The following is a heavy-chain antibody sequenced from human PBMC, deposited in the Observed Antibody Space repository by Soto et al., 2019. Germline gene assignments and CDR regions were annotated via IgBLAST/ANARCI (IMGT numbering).Heavy chain of an antibody. V-gene: IGHV1-3*01. CDR1: GYTFTSYA. CDR2: INAGNGNT. Sequence: ASVKVSCKASGYTFTSYAMHWVRQAPRQRLEWMGWINAGNGNTKYSQKFQGRVTITRDTSASTAYMELSSLRSEDTAVYYCARRTTGFWSGYPTSDYWGQGTLVTVSS. CDR3: ARRTTGFWSGYPTSDY. J-gene: IGHJ4*02. D-gene: IGHD3-3*01.